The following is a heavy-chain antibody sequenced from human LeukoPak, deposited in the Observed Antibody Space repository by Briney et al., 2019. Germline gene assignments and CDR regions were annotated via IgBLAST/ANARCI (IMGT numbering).Heavy chain of an antibody. V-gene: IGHV3-74*01. Sequence: GGSLRLSCAASGFTFSSNWMHWVRQAPGKGLVWVSRINEDGSTTNYADSVKGRSTIFRDNAKNTLYLQMNSLRAEDAAVYYCAKIRYDSSGYPGAFDIWGQGTMVTVSS. J-gene: IGHJ3*02. CDR3: AKIRYDSSGYPGAFDI. CDR1: GFTFSSNW. CDR2: INEDGSTT. D-gene: IGHD3-22*01.